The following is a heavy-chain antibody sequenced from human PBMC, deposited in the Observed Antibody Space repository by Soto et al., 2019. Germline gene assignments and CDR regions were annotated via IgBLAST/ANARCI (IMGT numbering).Heavy chain of an antibody. J-gene: IGHJ4*02. CDR1: GYFFTTYG. CDR3: ARDFGSDLSAPGAVFDY. D-gene: IGHD3-3*01. CDR2: ISPYNGNT. Sequence: ASVKVSCKASGYFFTTYGISWVRQAPGQGLEWMGWISPYNGNTKYAQSFQGRVTMTIDTSTYTAYMELRSLRSDDPAVYYCARDFGSDLSAPGAVFDYWGQGTVVTVSS. V-gene: IGHV1-18*04.